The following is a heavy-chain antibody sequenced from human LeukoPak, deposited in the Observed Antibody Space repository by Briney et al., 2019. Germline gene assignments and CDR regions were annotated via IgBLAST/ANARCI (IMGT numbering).Heavy chain of an antibody. CDR1: GFTFSRHW. J-gene: IGHJ4*02. CDR2: IKEDGSEQ. CDR3: ARDLGSTHFDY. Sequence: GGSLRLSCTASGFTFSRHWISWVRQTPGKGLEWVANIKEDGSEQYYVDSVKGRFTMFRDNAKSSLYLQMNSLRAEDTAVYYCARDLGSTHFDYWGQGTLVTVSS. V-gene: IGHV3-7*01. D-gene: IGHD5/OR15-5a*01.